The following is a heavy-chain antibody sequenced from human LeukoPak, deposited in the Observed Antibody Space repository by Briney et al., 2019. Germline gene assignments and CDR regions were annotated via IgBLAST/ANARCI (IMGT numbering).Heavy chain of an antibody. CDR3: AKYLRYDSRIYYFDY. V-gene: IGHV4-38-2*01. J-gene: IGHJ4*02. CDR1: GYSISSGYY. CDR2: IYHSGST. Sequence: SETLSLTCAVSGYSISSGYYWGWIRQPPGKGLEWIGSIYHSGSTYYNPSLKSRVTISVDTSKNQFSRKLSSVTAADTAVYYCAKYLRYDSRIYYFDYWGQGTLVTVSS. D-gene: IGHD3-22*01.